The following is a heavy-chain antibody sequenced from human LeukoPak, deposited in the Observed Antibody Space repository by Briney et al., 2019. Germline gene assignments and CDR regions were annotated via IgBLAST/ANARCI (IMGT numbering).Heavy chain of an antibody. V-gene: IGHV3-30*18. Sequence: SRGSLRLSCAASGFTFSTYGMHWVRQAPGKGLEWVAVISYDGRTIHYADSVKGRFTISRDNSKNTLYLQMNSLRPEDTAVYYCAKEYSSGWSLWYFDLWGRGNLLTVSS. CDR2: ISYDGRTI. CDR1: GFTFSTYG. CDR3: AKEYSSGWSLWYFDL. J-gene: IGHJ2*01. D-gene: IGHD6-19*01.